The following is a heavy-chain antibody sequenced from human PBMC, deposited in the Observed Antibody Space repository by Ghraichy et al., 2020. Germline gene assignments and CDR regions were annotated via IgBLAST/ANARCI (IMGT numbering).Heavy chain of an antibody. Sequence: SETLSLTCTVSGGSISSSSYYWGWIRQPPGKGLEWIGSIYYSGSTYYNPSLKSRVTISVDTSKNQFSLKLSSVTAADTAVYYCASPFSSLRDYYYGMDVWGQGTTVTVSS. J-gene: IGHJ6*02. D-gene: IGHD4-17*01. CDR2: IYYSGST. CDR3: ASPFSSLRDYYYGMDV. CDR1: GGSISSSSYY. V-gene: IGHV4-39*01.